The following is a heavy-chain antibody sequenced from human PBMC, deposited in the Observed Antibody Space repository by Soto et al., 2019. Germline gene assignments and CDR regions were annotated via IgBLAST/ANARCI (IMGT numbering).Heavy chain of an antibody. Sequence: ASVKVSCKASGYTFTRYGISSVRQAPGQGLQWMGWISGYNGDANYAQRFQGRVSMTIDTSTTTAYMELRTLTSDDTAVYYCAKNGQPPYYYYGLDVWGQGTTVTVSS. V-gene: IGHV1-18*01. CDR3: AKNGQPPYYYYGLDV. D-gene: IGHD2-8*01. J-gene: IGHJ6*02. CDR1: GYTFTRYG. CDR2: ISGYNGDA.